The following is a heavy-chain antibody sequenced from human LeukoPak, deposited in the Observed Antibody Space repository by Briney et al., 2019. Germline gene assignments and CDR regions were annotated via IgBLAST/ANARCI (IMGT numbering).Heavy chain of an antibody. Sequence: GSLRLSCAASGFTFSSYAVSWVRQAPGKGLEWVSAISGSGGSTYYADSVKGRFTISRDNSKNTLYLQMNSLRAEDTAVYYCAKDLGSVTTSLVWDQGTLVTVSS. V-gene: IGHV3-23*01. CDR2: ISGSGGST. J-gene: IGHJ4*02. D-gene: IGHD4-17*01. CDR1: GFTFSSYA. CDR3: AKDLGSVTTSLV.